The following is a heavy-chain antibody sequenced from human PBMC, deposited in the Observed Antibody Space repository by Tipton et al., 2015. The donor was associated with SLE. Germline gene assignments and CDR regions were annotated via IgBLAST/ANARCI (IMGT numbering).Heavy chain of an antibody. D-gene: IGHD5-18*01. J-gene: IGHJ4*02. V-gene: IGHV4-31*03. Sequence: LRLSCTVSGGSISSGGYYWSWIRQHPGKGLEWIGYIYYSGSTNYNPSLKSRVTISVDTSKNQFSLKLSSVTAADTAVYYCARAAETAMSYWGQGTLVTVSS. CDR3: ARAAETAMSY. CDR2: IYYSGST. CDR1: GGSISSGGYY.